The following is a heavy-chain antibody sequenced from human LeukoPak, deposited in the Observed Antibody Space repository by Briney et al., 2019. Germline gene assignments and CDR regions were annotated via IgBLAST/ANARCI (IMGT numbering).Heavy chain of an antibody. CDR3: ARDAGNSGYGCDL. J-gene: IGHJ5*02. CDR2: IRSSSET. CDR1: GFIFSQYS. D-gene: IGHD5-12*01. V-gene: IGHV3-48*01. Sequence: GGSLRLSCAASGFIFSQYSMNWVRQAPGKGLEWVSHIRSSSETFYADSVKGRFTISRDNARNSLYLQMNDLRGEDTAIYYCARDAGNSGYGCDLWGQGTLVTVSS.